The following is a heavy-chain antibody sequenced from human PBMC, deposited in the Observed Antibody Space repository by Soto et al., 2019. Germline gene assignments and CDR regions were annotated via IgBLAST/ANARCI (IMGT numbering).Heavy chain of an antibody. CDR1: GGSFSGYY. Sequence: QVQLQQWGAGLLKPSETLSLTCAVYGGSFSGYYWSRIRQPPGKGLERIGEINHSGSTNYNPSLTSRVTISVDTSKNQFSLKLSSVTAADTAVYYCARGLVGLADDRNYYYYYGMDVWGQGTTVTVSS. CDR2: INHSGST. D-gene: IGHD3-9*01. CDR3: ARGLVGLADDRNYYYYYGMDV. V-gene: IGHV4-34*01. J-gene: IGHJ6*02.